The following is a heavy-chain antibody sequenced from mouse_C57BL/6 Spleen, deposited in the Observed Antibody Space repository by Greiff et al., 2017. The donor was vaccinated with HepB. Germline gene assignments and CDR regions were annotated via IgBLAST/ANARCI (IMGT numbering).Heavy chain of an antibody. V-gene: IGHV5-9*01. CDR3: ARHDYSNYGEWFAY. J-gene: IGHJ3*01. Sequence: EVQLVESGGGLVKPGGSLKLSCAASGFTFSSYTMSWVRQTPEKRLEWVATISGGGGNTYYPDSVKGRFTISRDNAKNTLYLQMSSLRSEDTALYYCARHDYSNYGEWFAYWGQGTLVTVSA. CDR1: GFTFSSYT. D-gene: IGHD2-5*01. CDR2: ISGGGGNT.